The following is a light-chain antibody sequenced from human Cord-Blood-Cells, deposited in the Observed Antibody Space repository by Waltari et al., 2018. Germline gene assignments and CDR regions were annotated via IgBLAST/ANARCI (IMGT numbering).Light chain of an antibody. Sequence: DIHMTQPPSSLSASVGDRGTITSRASQSISSYLNWYQQTPGKAPKLLIYAASSLQSGVPSRFSGSGSGTDFTLTISSRQPEDFATYYCEQSYSTPYTFGQGTKLEIK. CDR3: EQSYSTPYT. CDR2: AAS. J-gene: IGKJ2*01. V-gene: IGKV1-39*01. CDR1: QSISSY.